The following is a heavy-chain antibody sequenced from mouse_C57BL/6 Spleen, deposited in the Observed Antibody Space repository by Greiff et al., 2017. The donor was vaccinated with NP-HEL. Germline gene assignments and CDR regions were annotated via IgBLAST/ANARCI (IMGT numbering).Heavy chain of an antibody. CDR1: GYTFTSYW. V-gene: IGHV1-59*01. Sequence: VQLQQSGAELVRPGTSVKLSCKASGYTFTSYWMHWVKQRPGQGLEWIGVIDPSDSYTNYNQKFKGKATLTVDTSSSTAYMQLSSLTSEDSAVYYCALYGSSYEAYWGKGTLVTVSA. CDR3: ALYGSSYEAY. CDR2: IDPSDSYT. D-gene: IGHD1-1*01. J-gene: IGHJ3*01.